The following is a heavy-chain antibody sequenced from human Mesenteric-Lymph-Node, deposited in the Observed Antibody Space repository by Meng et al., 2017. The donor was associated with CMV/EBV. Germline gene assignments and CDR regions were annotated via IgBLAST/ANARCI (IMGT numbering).Heavy chain of an antibody. J-gene: IGHJ5*02. Sequence: GFTFSSYSMNWVRQAPGKGLEWVSSIGSSSSYIYYADSVKGRFTISRDNAKNSLYLQMNSLRAEDTAVYYCARDHSYYDSSGYYYYPWGQGTLVTVSS. CDR1: GFTFSSYS. CDR3: ARDHSYYDSSGYYYYP. CDR2: IGSSSSYI. D-gene: IGHD3-22*01. V-gene: IGHV3-21*01.